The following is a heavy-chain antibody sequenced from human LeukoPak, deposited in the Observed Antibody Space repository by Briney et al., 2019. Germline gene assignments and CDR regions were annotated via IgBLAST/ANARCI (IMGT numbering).Heavy chain of an antibody. CDR3: ARVLYYYASVSYNYYMDV. CDR2: INQGGTEK. Sequence: PGGSLRLSCAASGFTFSRQWMSWVRQAPGKGLEWVANINQGGTEKYYVDSVKGRFTISRDNAENSLYLQMNSLRAEDAAIYYCARVLYYYASVSYNYYMDVWGKGTTVTISS. J-gene: IGHJ6*03. CDR1: GFTFSRQW. V-gene: IGHV3-7*03. D-gene: IGHD3-10*01.